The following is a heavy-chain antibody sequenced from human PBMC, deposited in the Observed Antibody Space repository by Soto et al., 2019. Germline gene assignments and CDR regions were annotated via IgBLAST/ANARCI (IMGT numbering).Heavy chain of an antibody. J-gene: IGHJ5*01. CDR1: GDSFSTNSVT. Sequence: SQTLSLTCDISGDSFSTNSVTWNWIRQSPSRGLEWLGRAYYRSKWYNDYAESVKSRITINPDTSKNQFSLHLNSVTPEDTAVYYCVRLIGNSWLDFWGQGTLVTVSS. V-gene: IGHV6-1*01. D-gene: IGHD1-26*01. CDR3: VRLIGNSWLDF. CDR2: AYYRSKWYN.